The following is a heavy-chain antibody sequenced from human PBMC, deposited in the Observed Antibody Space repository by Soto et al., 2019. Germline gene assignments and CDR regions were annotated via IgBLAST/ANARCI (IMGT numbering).Heavy chain of an antibody. V-gene: IGHV3-23*01. CDR2: ISGNGGTT. Sequence: WGSLRLSCAASGFTFSSYAMSWFRQAPGKGLEWVSLISGNGGTTNYADSVKGRFTISRDNSKKTVYLQMNYLRADDTAVYYCAKGKANTMFGVDTLFDYWGQGTLATVSS. D-gene: IGHD3-3*01. CDR1: GFTFSSYA. J-gene: IGHJ4*02. CDR3: AKGKANTMFGVDTLFDY.